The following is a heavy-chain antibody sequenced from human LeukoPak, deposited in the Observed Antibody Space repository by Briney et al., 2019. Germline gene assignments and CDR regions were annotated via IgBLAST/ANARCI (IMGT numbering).Heavy chain of an antibody. D-gene: IGHD1-26*01. Sequence: GGSLRLSCAASGFTFSSYAMSWVRQAPGKGLEWVSAISGSGGSTYYADSVKGRFTISRDNSMNTLYLQMNSLRAEDTAVYYCAKVPRGSYYYFDYWGQGTLVTVSS. CDR1: GFTFSSYA. V-gene: IGHV3-23*01. CDR2: ISGSGGST. CDR3: AKVPRGSYYYFDY. J-gene: IGHJ4*02.